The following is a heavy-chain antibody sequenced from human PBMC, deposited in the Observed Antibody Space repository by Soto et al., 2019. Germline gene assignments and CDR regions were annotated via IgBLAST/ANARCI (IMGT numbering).Heavy chain of an antibody. CDR3: AKGLRKDDGDFDAFDI. Sequence: GGSLRLSCAASGFTFSSYAMSWVRQAPGKGLEWVSAISGSGGSTYYADSVKGRFTISRDNSKNTLYLQMNSLRAEDTAVYYCAKGLRKDDGDFDAFDIWGQGTMVTVSS. J-gene: IGHJ3*02. CDR2: ISGSGGST. CDR1: GFTFSSYA. V-gene: IGHV3-23*01. D-gene: IGHD4-17*01.